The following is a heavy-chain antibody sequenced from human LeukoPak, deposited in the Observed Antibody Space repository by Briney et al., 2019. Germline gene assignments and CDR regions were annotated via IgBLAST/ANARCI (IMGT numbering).Heavy chain of an antibody. CDR2: IIPIFGTA. Sequence: SVKVSCKASGGTFSSYAISWLRQAPAQGLEWMGRIIPIFGTANYAQKFQGRVTITTDESTSTSYMEMSSLRSEDTAVYYCARGRDGYNYYFDYWGQGTLVTVSS. V-gene: IGHV1-69*05. D-gene: IGHD5-24*01. CDR3: ARGRDGYNYYFDY. J-gene: IGHJ4*02. CDR1: GGTFSSYA.